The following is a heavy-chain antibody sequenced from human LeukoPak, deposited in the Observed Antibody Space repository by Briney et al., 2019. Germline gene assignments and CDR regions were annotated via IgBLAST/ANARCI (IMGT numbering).Heavy chain of an antibody. D-gene: IGHD6-25*01. CDR1: GFTFSNAW. Sequence: GGSLRLSCAASGFTFSNAWMSWVRQAPGKGLEWVGRIKSKTDGGTTDYAAPVKGRFTISRDDSKNTLYLQMNSLKTEDTAVYYCTTISGYGDYYYYYMDVWGKGTTVTISS. V-gene: IGHV3-15*01. CDR2: IKSKTDGGTT. J-gene: IGHJ6*03. CDR3: TTISGYGDYYYYYMDV.